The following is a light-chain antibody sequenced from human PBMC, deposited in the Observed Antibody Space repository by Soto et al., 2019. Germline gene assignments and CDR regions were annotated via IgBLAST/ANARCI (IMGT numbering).Light chain of an antibody. CDR1: SSDLESFNL. J-gene: IGLJ2*01. CDR2: EGN. V-gene: IGLV2-23*01. CDR3: CSYGGGTTYVV. Sequence: QPVLTQPASVSGSPGQSITISCTGISSDLESFNLVSWYQQHPGEAPNLILYEGNKRPSGLSSRFSGSRSGNTASLTISGVLAEDEAEYYCCSYGGGTTYVVFGGGTKVTVL.